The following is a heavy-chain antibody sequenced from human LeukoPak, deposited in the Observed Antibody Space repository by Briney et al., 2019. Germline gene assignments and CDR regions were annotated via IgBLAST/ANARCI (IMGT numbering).Heavy chain of an antibody. CDR1: GYTFTGYY. D-gene: IGHD6-6*01. CDR2: INPNSGGT. J-gene: IGHJ4*02. Sequence: ASVKVSCKASGYTFTGYYMHWVRQAPGQGLEWMGWINPNSGGTNYAQKFQGWVTMTRDTSISTAYMELSRLRSDDTAVYYCAREASIAARPFDYWGQGTLVTVSS. V-gene: IGHV1-2*04. CDR3: AREASIAARPFDY.